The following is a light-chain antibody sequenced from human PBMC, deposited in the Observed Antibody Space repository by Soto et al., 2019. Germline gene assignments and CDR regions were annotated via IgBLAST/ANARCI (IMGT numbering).Light chain of an antibody. CDR1: QSISSW. CDR2: DAS. J-gene: IGKJ1*01. V-gene: IGKV1-5*01. CDR3: QQYNSYPWT. Sequence: DIQMTQSPSTPSASVGDRVTITCRASQSISSWLAWYQQKAGKAPKLLIYDASSLESGVPSRFSGSGSGTEFTLTISSLQPDDVATYYCQQYNSYPWTFGQGTKVEIK.